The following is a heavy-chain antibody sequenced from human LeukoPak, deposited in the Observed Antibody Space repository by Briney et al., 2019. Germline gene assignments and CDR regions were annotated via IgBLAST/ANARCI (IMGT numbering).Heavy chain of an antibody. Sequence: ASVKVSCKASGYTFTDYYMHWVRQAPGQGLEWMGWINSNSGGTKYAQKFQGGVTMTRDTSISTAYMELSRLRSDDTAMYFCARVETVAAGRVGRFDPWGQGSLVTVSS. J-gene: IGHJ5*02. D-gene: IGHD6-13*01. CDR1: GYTFTDYY. CDR2: INSNSGGT. V-gene: IGHV1-2*02. CDR3: ARVETVAAGRVGRFDP.